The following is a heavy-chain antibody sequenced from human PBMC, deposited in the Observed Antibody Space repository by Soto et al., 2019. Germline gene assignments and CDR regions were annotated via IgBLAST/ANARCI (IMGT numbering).Heavy chain of an antibody. CDR2: IIPIFVTA. V-gene: IGHV1-69*12. D-gene: IGHD1-1*01. CDR3: ASQTGTTGNYYSGMDV. Sequence: QVQLVQSGAEVKKPGSSVKVSCKASGGTFSRYGISGVRQAPGQGLEWMGGIIPIFVTANYAMKFQGRVTITADASTLTAYMELSSLRSEDTAVYYCASQTGTTGNYYSGMDVWGQGTTVTVSS. CDR1: GGTFSRYG. J-gene: IGHJ6*02.